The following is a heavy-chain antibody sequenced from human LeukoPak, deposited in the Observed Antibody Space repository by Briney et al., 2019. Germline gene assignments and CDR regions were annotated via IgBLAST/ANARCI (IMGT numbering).Heavy chain of an antibody. CDR2: INYSADT. CDR3: ARLIRTTGNYHFDY. V-gene: IGHV4-39*07. Sequence: PSETLSLTCTVSGGSISSSDYSWGWIRQPPGKGLEWIGIINYSADTQDNPSLKSRLTLSADTSRNQFSLRLRSITAADTAVYYCARLIRTTGNYHFDYWGQGTLVTVSS. CDR1: GGSISSSDYS. J-gene: IGHJ4*02. D-gene: IGHD3-16*01.